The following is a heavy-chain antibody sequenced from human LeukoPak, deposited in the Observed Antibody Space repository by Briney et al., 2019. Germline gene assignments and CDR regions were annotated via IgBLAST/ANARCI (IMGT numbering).Heavy chain of an antibody. V-gene: IGHV3-21*01. CDR1: GFTFSTYT. J-gene: IGHJ4*02. CDR3: ATHSGTYHWNY. Sequence: GGSLRLSCAAPGFTFSTYTMTWVRQAPGKGLEWISSISSSTTYIYYADSVKGRFTISRDNAENSLYLQMNSLRAEDTAVYYCATHSGTYHWNYWGQGTLVTVSS. D-gene: IGHD1-26*01. CDR2: ISSSTTYI.